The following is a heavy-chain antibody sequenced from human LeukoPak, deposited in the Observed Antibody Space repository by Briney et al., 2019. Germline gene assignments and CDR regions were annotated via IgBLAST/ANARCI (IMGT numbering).Heavy chain of an antibody. CDR1: EYTFTSYA. CDR3: ARVVRYSSGSLTDRLPYYFDY. CDR2: INTGNGNT. D-gene: IGHD6-19*01. V-gene: IGHV1-3*03. Sequence: GASVMFSCKASEYTFTSYAMYSVRQPPGQRLEWMGWINTGNGNTKYTRALQGRVTITRDTSASAVSMELSCLSSADMAVYYCARVVRYSSGSLTDRLPYYFDYWGQGTLVTVSS. J-gene: IGHJ4*02.